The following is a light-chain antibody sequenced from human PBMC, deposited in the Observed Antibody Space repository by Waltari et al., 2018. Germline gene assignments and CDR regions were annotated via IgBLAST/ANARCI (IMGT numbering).Light chain of an antibody. Sequence: QSVLTQPPSLSGDPGQRVTISCTGSSSNIGAGYGVQWYQQFPGTAPKLLIYDNTKRPARGPALFSGYTSGTSASLAITGLQAGDEADYYCQSYDSKLRGFYVFGTGTKVTV. J-gene: IGLJ1*01. CDR2: DNT. V-gene: IGLV1-40*01. CDR1: SSNIGAGYG. CDR3: QSYDSKLRGFYV.